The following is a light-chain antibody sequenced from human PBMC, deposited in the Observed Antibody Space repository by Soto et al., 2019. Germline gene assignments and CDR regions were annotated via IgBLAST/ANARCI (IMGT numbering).Light chain of an antibody. Sequence: EIVLTQSPGTLSLSPGERATLSCRASQSVSNNYLAWYQQKPGQAPRLLIYGASSRATGIPDRFSGSGSGTDFTLTINRLEAEDFALYYCQQYGSSPRTFGQGTKVEIK. J-gene: IGKJ1*01. V-gene: IGKV3-20*01. CDR1: QSVSNNY. CDR3: QQYGSSPRT. CDR2: GAS.